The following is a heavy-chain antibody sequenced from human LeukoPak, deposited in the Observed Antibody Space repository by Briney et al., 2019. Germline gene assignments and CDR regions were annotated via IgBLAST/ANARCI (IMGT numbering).Heavy chain of an antibody. CDR1: GVSISSYY. Sequence: SETLSLTCTVSGVSISSYYWSWIRQPAGKGLEWIGRIYTSGSTNYNPSLKSRVTMSVVTSKNQFSLKLSSVTAADTAVYYCARESSYYYDSSGYYDYWGQGTLVTVSS. CDR2: IYTSGST. D-gene: IGHD3-22*01. CDR3: ARESSYYYDSSGYYDY. V-gene: IGHV4-4*07. J-gene: IGHJ4*02.